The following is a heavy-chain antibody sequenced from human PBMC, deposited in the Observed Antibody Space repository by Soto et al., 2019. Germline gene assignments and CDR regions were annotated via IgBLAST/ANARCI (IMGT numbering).Heavy chain of an antibody. CDR2: IIPIFGTA. J-gene: IGHJ5*02. Sequence: QVQLVQSGAEVKKPGSSVKVSCKASGGTFSSYAISWVRQAPGQGLEWMGGIIPIFGTANYAQKFQGRVTITADKSTSTAYMELSSLRSEDTAVYYCARGTRGIAADGPYNWFDPWGQGTLVTVSS. CDR3: ARGTRGIAADGPYNWFDP. CDR1: GGTFSSYA. V-gene: IGHV1-69*06. D-gene: IGHD6-13*01.